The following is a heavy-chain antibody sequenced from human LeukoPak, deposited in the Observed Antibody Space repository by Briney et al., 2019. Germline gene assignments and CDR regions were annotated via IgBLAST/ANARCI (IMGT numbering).Heavy chain of an antibody. Sequence: GGSLRLSCAASGFTFSDFYMSWVRQAPGKGLEWVANINKDGSEEKYVDSVKGRFTISRDHAKNSLYLQMSSLRDDDTAVYYCARWPHCQDFWGRGTRVTVSS. CDR2: INKDGSEE. CDR1: GFTFSDFY. J-gene: IGHJ4*02. CDR3: ARWPHCQDF. V-gene: IGHV3-7*03.